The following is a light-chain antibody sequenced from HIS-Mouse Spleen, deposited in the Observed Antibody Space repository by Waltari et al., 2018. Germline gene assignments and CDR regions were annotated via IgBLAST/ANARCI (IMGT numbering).Light chain of an antibody. Sequence: DIVMTQTPLSLSVTPGQPASISCKSSQSLLHSDGKTYLYWYLQKPGQSPQLLIYEVSGRFSGVQDRCSGSGSGTDFTRKISRVEAEDVGVYYCMQGIHLRTFGQGTKVEIK. J-gene: IGKJ1*01. CDR1: QSLLHSDGKTY. CDR3: MQGIHLRT. CDR2: EVS. V-gene: IGKV2-29*03.